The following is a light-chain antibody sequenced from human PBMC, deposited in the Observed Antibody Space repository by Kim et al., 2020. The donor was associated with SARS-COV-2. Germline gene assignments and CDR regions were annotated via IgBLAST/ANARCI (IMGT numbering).Light chain of an antibody. CDR2: AAS. J-gene: IGKJ1*01. V-gene: IGKV1-6*01. CDR3: LQDYNYPWT. CDR1: VGIRND. Sequence: ASVGDRVTITCRAHVGIRNDLGCYQQKPGQAPKLLIYAASSLQSGVPSRFSGSGSGTDFTLTISSLQPEDFATYYCLQDYNYPWTFGQGTKVDIK.